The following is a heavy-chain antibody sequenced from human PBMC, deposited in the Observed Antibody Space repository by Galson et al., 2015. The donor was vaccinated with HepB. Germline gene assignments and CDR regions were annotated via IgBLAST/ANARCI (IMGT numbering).Heavy chain of an antibody. CDR1: GFTFSSYG. D-gene: IGHD2-15*01. J-gene: IGHJ4*02. Sequence: SLRLSCAASGFTFSSYGMHWVRQAPGKGLEWVAFIRYDGSNKYYADSVKGRFTISRDNSKNTLYLQMNSLRAEDTAVYYCAKDLMGYCSGGSCYSGVFDYWGQGTLVTVSS. CDR3: AKDLMGYCSGGSCYSGVFDY. CDR2: IRYDGSNK. V-gene: IGHV3-30*02.